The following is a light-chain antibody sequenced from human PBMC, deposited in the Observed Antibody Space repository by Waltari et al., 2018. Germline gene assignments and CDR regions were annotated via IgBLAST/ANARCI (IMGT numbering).Light chain of an antibody. CDR1: QSISRT. V-gene: IGKV3-20*01. Sequence: SCSASQSISRTLAWYQQKPGQAPRLLSYGASTRPTGIPDRFSGSGSGTDFSLTISRLEPEDFAVYYCQHYVRLPVTFGQGTKVEIK. CDR3: QHYVRLPVT. J-gene: IGKJ1*01. CDR2: GAS.